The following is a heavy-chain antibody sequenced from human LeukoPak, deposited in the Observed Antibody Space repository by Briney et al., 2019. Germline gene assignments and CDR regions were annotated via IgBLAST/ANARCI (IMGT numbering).Heavy chain of an antibody. D-gene: IGHD1-26*01. CDR3: AKGSDYNLYFDH. CDR1: GFTFSTYA. CDR2: ISGSSEGT. Sequence: GGSLRLSCAASGFTFSTYAMNWVRQAPGKGLEWVSTISGSSEGTYYADSVKGRFTISRDSSKDTVYLQMDSLRAEDTAVYYCAKGSDYNLYFDHWGQGALVTVSS. V-gene: IGHV3-23*01. J-gene: IGHJ5*02.